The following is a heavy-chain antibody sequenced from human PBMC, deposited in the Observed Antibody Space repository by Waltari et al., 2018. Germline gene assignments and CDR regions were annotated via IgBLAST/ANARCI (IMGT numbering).Heavy chain of an antibody. J-gene: IGHJ4*02. D-gene: IGHD3-22*01. V-gene: IGHV4-61*09. CDR1: GGSISSGSYY. CDR2: IYTSGST. CDR3: ARGVRYYDSSGSPRD. Sequence: QVQLQESGPGLVKPSQTLSLTCTVSGGSISSGSYYWSWIRQPAGKGLEWIGYIYTSGSTNYNPSLKSRVTISVDTSKNQFSLKLSSVTAADTAVYYCARGVRYYDSSGSPRDWGQGTLVIVSS.